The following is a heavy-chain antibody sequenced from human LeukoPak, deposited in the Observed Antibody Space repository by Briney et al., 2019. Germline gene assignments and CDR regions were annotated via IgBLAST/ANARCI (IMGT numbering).Heavy chain of an antibody. V-gene: IGHV3-20*04. CDR2: INWNGGST. CDR3: ARLYDGSAYHADHFDY. D-gene: IGHD3-22*01. J-gene: IGHJ4*02. CDR1: GFTFDDYA. Sequence: GGSLRLSCAASGFTFDDYAMHWVRQAPGKGLEWVSGINWNGGSTGYADSVKGRFTISRDDAKNSLYLQMNSLRAEDTAVYYCARLYDGSAYHADHFDYWGQGTLVTVSS.